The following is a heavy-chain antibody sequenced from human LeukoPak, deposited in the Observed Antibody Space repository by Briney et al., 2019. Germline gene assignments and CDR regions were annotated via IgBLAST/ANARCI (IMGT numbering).Heavy chain of an antibody. CDR3: ARHRAATTYCSGGSCYSEPHWFDP. V-gene: IGHV1-2*02. CDR1: GYTFTGYY. J-gene: IGHJ5*02. D-gene: IGHD2-15*01. Sequence: AASVKVSCKASGYTFTGYYMHWVRQAPGQGLEWMGWINPNSGGTNYAQKFQGRVTMTRDTSISTVYMELSRLRSDDTAVYYCARHRAATTYCSGGSCYSEPHWFDPWGQGTLVTVSS. CDR2: INPNSGGT.